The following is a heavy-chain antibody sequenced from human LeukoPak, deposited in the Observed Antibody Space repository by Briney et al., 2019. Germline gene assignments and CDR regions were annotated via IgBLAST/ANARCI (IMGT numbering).Heavy chain of an antibody. D-gene: IGHD3-10*01. CDR3: ASVYGSGSYSGY. V-gene: IGHV1-2*02. CDR1: GYTFTDYY. CDR2: IDPNSGGT. J-gene: IGHJ4*02. Sequence: ASVKVPCKASGYTFTDYYMHWVRQAPGQGLEWVGWIDPNSGGTIYAQKFQGRVTMTRDTSISTAYMELSRLRSDDTAMYYCASVYGSGSYSGYWGQGTLVTVSS.